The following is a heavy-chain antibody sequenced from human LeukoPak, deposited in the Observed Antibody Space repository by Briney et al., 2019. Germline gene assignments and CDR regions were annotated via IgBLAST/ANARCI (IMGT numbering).Heavy chain of an antibody. CDR3: AREKLPTRSYNYYYMDV. J-gene: IGHJ6*03. CDR1: GYTFTGYY. Sequence: ASVKVSCKASGYTFTGYYMHWVRQAPGQGLEWMGWINPNSGGTNYAQKFQGRVTMTRDTSISTAYMELSRLRSDDTAVYYCAREKLPTRSYNYYYMDVWGKGTTVTVSS. D-gene: IGHD1-7*01. V-gene: IGHV1-2*02. CDR2: INPNSGGT.